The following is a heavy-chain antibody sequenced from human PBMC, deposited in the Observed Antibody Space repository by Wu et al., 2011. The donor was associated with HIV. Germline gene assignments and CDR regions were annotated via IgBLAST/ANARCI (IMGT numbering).Heavy chain of an antibody. Sequence: QVQLVQSGAEVKKPGSSVKVSCKASGGTFSSSTFSWVRQAPGQGLEWMGRIIPIFGTANYAQKFQGRVTITADESTSTAYMELSSLRSEDTAVYYCAREGPLDDIWNGSWFDPGAREPWSPSPQ. CDR3: AREGPLDDIWNGSWFDP. J-gene: IGHJ5*02. D-gene: IGHD3-3*01. CDR2: IIPIFGTA. V-gene: IGHV1-69*15. CDR1: GGTFSSST.